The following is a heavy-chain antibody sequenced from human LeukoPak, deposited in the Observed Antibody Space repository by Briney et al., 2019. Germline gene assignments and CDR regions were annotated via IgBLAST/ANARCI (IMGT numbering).Heavy chain of an antibody. CDR1: GGSISSSSYY. Sequence: SETLSLTCTVSGGSISSSSYYWGWIRQPPGKGLEWIGSIYYSGSTYYNPSLKSRVTISVDTSKNQFSLKLSSVTAADTAVYYRARPWYYGSGSYGWFDPWGQGTLVTVSS. J-gene: IGHJ5*02. V-gene: IGHV4-39*01. CDR2: IYYSGST. CDR3: ARPWYYGSGSYGWFDP. D-gene: IGHD3-10*01.